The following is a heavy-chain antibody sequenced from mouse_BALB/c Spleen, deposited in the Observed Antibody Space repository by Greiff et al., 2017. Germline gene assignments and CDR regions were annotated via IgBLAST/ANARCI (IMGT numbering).Heavy chain of an antibody. D-gene: IGHD1-1*01. CDR2: INPSNGRT. V-gene: IGHV1S81*02. CDR3: ARGGYYGSRPFDY. CDR1: GYTFTSYW. J-gene: IGHJ2*01. Sequence: QVQLQQPGAELVKPGASVKLSCKASGYTFTSYWMHWVKQRPGQGLEWIGEINPSNGRTNYNEKFKSKATLTVDKSSSTAYMQLSSLTSEDSAVYYCARGGYYGSRPFDYWGQGTTLTVSS.